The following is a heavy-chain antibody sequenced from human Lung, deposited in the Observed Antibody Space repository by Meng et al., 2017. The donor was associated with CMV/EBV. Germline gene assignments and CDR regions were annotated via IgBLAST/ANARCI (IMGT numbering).Heavy chain of an antibody. J-gene: IGHJ4*02. V-gene: IGHV3-9*01. D-gene: IGHD3-9*01. CDR2: ISWNSGSI. Sequence: SLKISCAASGFTFDDYAMHWVRQAPGKGLEWVSGISWNSGSIGYADSVKGRFTISRDNAKNSLYLQMNSLRAEDTALYYCAKGSSNYDILTDWGQGTLVTVS. CDR3: AKGSSNYDILTD. CDR1: GFTFDDYA.